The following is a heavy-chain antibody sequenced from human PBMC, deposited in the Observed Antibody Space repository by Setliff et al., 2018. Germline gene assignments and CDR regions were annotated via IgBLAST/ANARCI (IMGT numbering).Heavy chain of an antibody. CDR2: IYYSGST. J-gene: IGHJ3*02. V-gene: IGHV4-31*03. CDR1: GGSISSGGYY. D-gene: IGHD4-17*01. CDR3: AREPLTTNRRRAFDI. Sequence: QSLTCTVSGGSISSGGYYWSRIRQHPGKGLEWIGYIYYSGSTYYNPSLKSRVTISVDTSKNQFSLKLSSVTAADTAVYYCAREPLTTNRRRAFDIWGQGTMVTVS.